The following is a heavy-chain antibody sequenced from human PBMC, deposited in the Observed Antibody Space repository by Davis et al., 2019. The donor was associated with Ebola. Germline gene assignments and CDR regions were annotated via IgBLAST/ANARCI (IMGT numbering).Heavy chain of an antibody. J-gene: IGHJ4*02. Sequence: GESLKLSCKDSGYSFTTYWIAWVRQTPAKGLEWMGIIYPGDSDTRYSPSFEGQVTISVDRSISTAYLQWSSLKASDTALYYCARQASLYGNIDYWGQGTLVTVSS. CDR1: GYSFTTYW. V-gene: IGHV5-51*01. CDR2: IYPGDSDT. D-gene: IGHD2/OR15-2a*01. CDR3: ARQASLYGNIDY.